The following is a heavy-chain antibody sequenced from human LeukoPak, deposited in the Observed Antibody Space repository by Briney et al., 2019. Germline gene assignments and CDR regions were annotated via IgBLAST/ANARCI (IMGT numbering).Heavy chain of an antibody. V-gene: IGHV1-69*13. Sequence: VASVKVSCKASGGTFSSYAISWVRQAPGQGLEWMGGIIPIFGTANYAQKFQGRVTITADESTSTAYMELSSLRSEDTAVYYCASPLDYYDSSGYFSYPFDYWGQGTLVTVSS. CDR2: IIPIFGTA. D-gene: IGHD3-22*01. CDR1: GGTFSSYA. J-gene: IGHJ4*02. CDR3: ASPLDYYDSSGYFSYPFDY.